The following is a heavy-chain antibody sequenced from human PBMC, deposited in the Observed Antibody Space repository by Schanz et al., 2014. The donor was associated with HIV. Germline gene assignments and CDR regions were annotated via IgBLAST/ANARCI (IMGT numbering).Heavy chain of an antibody. CDR3: AKEAMVVTLAFDI. D-gene: IGHD2-21*02. Sequence: QVQLVESGGGLVKPGGSLRLSCAASGFTFSSYAMHWVRQAPGKGLEWVSIISSGGGRTYYADSVKGRFTISRDNSKNTLYLQMNSLRAEDTAVYYCAKEAMVVTLAFDIWGQGTMVTVSS. J-gene: IGHJ3*02. CDR2: ISSGGGRT. CDR1: GFTFSSYA. V-gene: IGHV3-NL1*01.